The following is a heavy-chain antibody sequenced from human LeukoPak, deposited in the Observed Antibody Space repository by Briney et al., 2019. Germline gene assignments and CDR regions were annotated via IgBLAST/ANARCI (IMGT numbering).Heavy chain of an antibody. CDR3: ARDNSLEDMAWWFDP. V-gene: IGHV1-46*01. CDR1: GYTFSDYY. J-gene: IGHJ5*02. D-gene: IGHD5-24*01. CDR2: INPSGGST. Sequence: ASLKVSCKASGYTFSDYYIHWVRQAPGQGLEWMGIINPSGGSTNYAQKFQGRVTMTRDMSTTTDYMELSSLRSEDTAVYYCARDNSLEDMAWWFDPWGQGTLVIVSS.